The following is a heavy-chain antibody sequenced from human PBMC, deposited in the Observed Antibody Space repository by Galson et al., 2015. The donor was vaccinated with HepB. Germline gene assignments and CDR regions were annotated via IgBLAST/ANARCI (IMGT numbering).Heavy chain of an antibody. J-gene: IGHJ6*02. CDR2: ISAYNGNT. V-gene: IGHV1-18*01. CDR1: GYTFTSYG. Sequence: SVKVSCKASGYTFTSYGISWVRQAPGQGLEWMGWISAYNGNTNYAQKLQGRVTMTTDTSTSTAYMELRSLRSDDTAVYYCARDIVVPAAMPKYYYYYGMDVWGQGTTVTVSS. D-gene: IGHD2-2*01. CDR3: ARDIVVPAAMPKYYYYYGMDV.